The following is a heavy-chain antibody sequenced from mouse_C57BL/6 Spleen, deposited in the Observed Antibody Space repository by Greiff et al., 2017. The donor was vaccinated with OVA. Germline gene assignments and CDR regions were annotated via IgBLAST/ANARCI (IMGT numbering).Heavy chain of an antibody. CDR2: IDPETGGT. CDR1: GYTFTDYE. CDR3: TRTYYSNQAWFAY. V-gene: IGHV1-15*01. Sequence: VQLQQSGAELVRPGASVTLSCKASGYTFTDYEMHWVKQTPVHGLEWIGAIDPETGGTAYNQKFKGKAILTADKSSSTAYMELRSLTSEDSAVYYCTRTYYSNQAWFAYWGQGTLVTVSA. D-gene: IGHD2-5*01. J-gene: IGHJ3*01.